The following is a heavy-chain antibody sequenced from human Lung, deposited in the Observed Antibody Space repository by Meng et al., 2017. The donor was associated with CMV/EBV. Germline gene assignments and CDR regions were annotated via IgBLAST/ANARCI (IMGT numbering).Heavy chain of an antibody. CDR1: GGTFSSYT. CDR3: ARDHDSGGYFNDY. CDR2: IIPSLGIA. Sequence: SVXVSXXASGGTFSSYTISWLRQAPGQGLVWMGRIIPSLGIANYAQKFQGSVTITADKSTSTAYMELSSLRSEDTSVYYCARDHDSGGYFNDYWGQGTLVTVSS. V-gene: IGHV1-69*04. D-gene: IGHD3-22*01. J-gene: IGHJ4*02.